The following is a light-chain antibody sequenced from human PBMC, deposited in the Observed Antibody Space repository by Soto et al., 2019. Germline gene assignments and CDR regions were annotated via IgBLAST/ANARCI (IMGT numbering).Light chain of an antibody. V-gene: IGKV3-20*01. Sequence: EVVLTQSPGTLSLSPGESATFSCRASQSVSSSYLAWYQQKPGKAPRPLIYGASSRATGIPDRFSGSGSGTDFTLTIRRLEPEDFAVYYCQQYGSSPRTFGQGTKVDIK. CDR1: QSVSSSY. CDR2: GAS. CDR3: QQYGSSPRT. J-gene: IGKJ1*01.